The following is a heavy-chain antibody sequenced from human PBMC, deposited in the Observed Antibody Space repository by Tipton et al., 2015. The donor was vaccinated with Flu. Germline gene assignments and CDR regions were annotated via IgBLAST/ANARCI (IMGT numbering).Heavy chain of an antibody. V-gene: IGHV4-61*10. CDR1: GGSVRSGSYY. CDR2: IYSAGDI. J-gene: IGHJ3*02. CDR3: ARSRIIRLDAFGI. D-gene: IGHD3-3*01. Sequence: LRLSCSVSGGSVRSGSYYWSWIRQPAGKGLEWIGRIYSAGDIKYNPSLKSRVTISVDTSKNQFSLKLSSVTAADTAVYYCARSRIIRLDAFGIWGQGTMVTVSS.